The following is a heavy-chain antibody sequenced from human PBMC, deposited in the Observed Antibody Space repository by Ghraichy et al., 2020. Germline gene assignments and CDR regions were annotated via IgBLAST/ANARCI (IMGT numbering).Heavy chain of an antibody. Sequence: GGSLRLSCAASGFTFTNHWINWVRQAAGKGLEWVANINQDGSDTRYVDSVKGRFTISRDNAKNSLFLQMNSLTAEDTAVYYCARGETAAVQSFPHWGQGTLVTVSS. CDR1: GFTFTNHW. V-gene: IGHV3-7*01. CDR2: INQDGSDT. CDR3: ARGETAAVQSFPH. D-gene: IGHD6-13*01. J-gene: IGHJ1*01.